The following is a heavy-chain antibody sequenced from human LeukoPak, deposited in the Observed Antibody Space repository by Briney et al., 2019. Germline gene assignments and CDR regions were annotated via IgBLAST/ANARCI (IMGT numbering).Heavy chain of an antibody. CDR3: ARPRYDNSWEYFDY. CDR1: GYSFTNYG. CDR2: IDPSDSYS. J-gene: IGHJ4*02. Sequence: GESLRISCKGSGYSFTNYGISWVRQMPGKGLEWMGRIDPSDSYSNYGPSFQGQVTISADKSISTAYLQWSSLKASDTAMYYCARPRYDNSWEYFDYWGQGTLVTVSS. D-gene: IGHD6-13*01. V-gene: IGHV5-10-1*04.